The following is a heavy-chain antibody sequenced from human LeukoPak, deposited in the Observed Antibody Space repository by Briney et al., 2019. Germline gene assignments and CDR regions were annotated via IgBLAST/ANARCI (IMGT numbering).Heavy chain of an antibody. D-gene: IGHD3-10*02. CDR2: INSDGSST. CDR3: AELGITMIGGV. CDR1: GFTFSSYW. V-gene: IGHV3-74*01. Sequence: GGSLRLSCAASGFTFSSYWMHWVRRAPGKGLVWVSRINSDGSSTSYADSVKGRFTIFRDNAKNSLYLQMNSLRAEDTAVYYCAELGITMIGGVWGKGTTVTISS. J-gene: IGHJ6*04.